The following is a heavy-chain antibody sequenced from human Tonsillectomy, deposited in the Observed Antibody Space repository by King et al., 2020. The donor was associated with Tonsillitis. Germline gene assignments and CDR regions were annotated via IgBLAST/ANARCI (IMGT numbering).Heavy chain of an antibody. CDR1: GGSIRSYY. Sequence: VQLQESGPGLVKPSETLSLTCTVSGGSIRSYYWSWIRQPPGKGLEWIGYIYYSGSTNYNPSLKSRVTISVDTSKNQFFLKLTSVTPADTAVYYCARHIGASRAFDIWGQGTMVTVSS. CDR2: IYYSGST. CDR3: ARHIGASRAFDI. J-gene: IGHJ3*02. D-gene: IGHD3-3*01. V-gene: IGHV4-59*01.